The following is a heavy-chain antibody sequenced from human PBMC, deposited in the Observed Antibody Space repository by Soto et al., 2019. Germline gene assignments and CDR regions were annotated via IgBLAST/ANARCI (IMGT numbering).Heavy chain of an antibody. D-gene: IGHD6-19*01. CDR3: ARGIARKQWLVRLGDWFDP. CDR2: INAGNGNT. CDR1: GYTFTSYA. V-gene: IGHV1-3*01. J-gene: IGHJ5*02. Sequence: GASVKVSCKASGYTFTSYAMHWVRQAPGQRLEWMGWINAGNGNTKYSQKFQGRVTITRDTSASTAYMELSSLRSEDTAVYYCARGIARKQWLVRLGDWFDPWGQGTLVTVSS.